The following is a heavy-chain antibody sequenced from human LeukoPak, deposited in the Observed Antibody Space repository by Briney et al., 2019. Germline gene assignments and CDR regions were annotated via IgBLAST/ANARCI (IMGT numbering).Heavy chain of an antibody. V-gene: IGHV3-30*02. CDR1: GFTFSFYG. Sequence: GGSLRLSCAATGFTFSFYGMYWVRQAPGKGLEWVAYVQSNVISKHYADSVKGRFTISRDNFQNTLYLEMNYLRGEDTAVYFCAKASRSPIWNYFDSWGQGTRVTVSS. J-gene: IGHJ4*02. CDR2: VQSNVISK. CDR3: AKASRSPIWNYFDS. D-gene: IGHD2-2*02.